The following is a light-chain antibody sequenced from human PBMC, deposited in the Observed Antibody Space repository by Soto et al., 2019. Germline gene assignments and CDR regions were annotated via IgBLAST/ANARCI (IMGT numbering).Light chain of an antibody. CDR3: SSYAGSNKAV. V-gene: IGLV2-8*01. CDR1: SSDVGGYNY. J-gene: IGLJ1*01. CDR2: EVS. Sequence: QSALTQPPSASGSPGQSVTISCTGTSSDVGGYNYVSWYQQHPGKAPKLMIYEVSKRPSGVADRFSGSKSGNTASLTVSGLQPEDEADYYCSSYAGSNKAVFGTGTKGTDL.